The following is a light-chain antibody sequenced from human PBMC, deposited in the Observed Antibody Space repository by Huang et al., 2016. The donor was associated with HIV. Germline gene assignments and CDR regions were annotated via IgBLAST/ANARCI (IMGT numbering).Light chain of an antibody. V-gene: IGKV3-15*01. Sequence: VMTQSPATLSVSPGERATLSCRASQSVNSDLAWYQQKPGQAPRLLMFGASTRATGIPARFSGSGSGTEFTLTISSLQSEDFAVYYCQQYNNWPLTWTFGQGTKVEIK. CDR1: QSVNSD. CDR3: QQYNNWPLTWT. CDR2: GAS. J-gene: IGKJ1*01.